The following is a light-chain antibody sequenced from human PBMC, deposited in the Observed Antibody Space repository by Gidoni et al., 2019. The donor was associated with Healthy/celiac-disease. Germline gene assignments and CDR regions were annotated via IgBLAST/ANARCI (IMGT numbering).Light chain of an antibody. CDR1: SSDVGGYNY. CDR2: DVS. Sequence: QSALTHPRPVSGSPGQSVTIPCTGTSSDVGGYNYVSWYQQHPGKAPKLMTYDVSKRPSGGPERFAGSKSGNTASLTISGLQAEDEADYYCCSYAGSYTVVFGGGTKLTVL. J-gene: IGLJ2*01. CDR3: CSYAGSYTVV. V-gene: IGLV2-11*01.